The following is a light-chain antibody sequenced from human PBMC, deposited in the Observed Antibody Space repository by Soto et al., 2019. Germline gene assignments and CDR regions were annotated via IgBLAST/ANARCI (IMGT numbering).Light chain of an antibody. CDR3: LHTFSFPRT. CDR2: FAS. Sequence: DIQMTQSPSSVSASVGDRVTITCRASQGIGDRLAWYQQRPGKVPQLVVYFASTLPSGVPSRFSATGSGAEFILTITHPQAEDFATYYCLHTFSFPRTFGQGTKVDIK. CDR1: QGIGDR. J-gene: IGKJ1*01. V-gene: IGKV1-12*01.